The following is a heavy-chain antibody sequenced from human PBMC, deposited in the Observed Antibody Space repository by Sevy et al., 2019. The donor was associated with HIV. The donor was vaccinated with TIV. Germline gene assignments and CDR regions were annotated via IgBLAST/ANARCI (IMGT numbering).Heavy chain of an antibody. J-gene: IGHJ4*02. Sequence: GGSLRLSCAVSGFTFSSYTMNWVRQAPGKGLEWVSSISSSSSYIYYADSVKGRFTISRDNAKNSLYLQMNNLRAEDTAVYYCGREEEDYVWGTSRDLTFFDYWGQGTLVTVSS. CDR3: GREEEDYVWGTSRDLTFFDY. V-gene: IGHV3-21*01. D-gene: IGHD3-16*02. CDR1: GFTFSSYT. CDR2: ISSSSSYI.